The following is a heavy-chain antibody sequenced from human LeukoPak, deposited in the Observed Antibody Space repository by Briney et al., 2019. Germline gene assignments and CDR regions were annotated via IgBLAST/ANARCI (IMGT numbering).Heavy chain of an antibody. D-gene: IGHD2-15*01. CDR2: ISSSGSTI. CDR3: AKETYCSGGSSSKTASLYY. Sequence: GGSLRLSCAASGFTFSSYEMNWLRQAPGKGLEWVSYISSSGSTIYYADSVKGRFTISRENAKNSLYLQMKILRAEDTPVYYCAKETYCSGGSSSKTASLYYWSEGGLVIVS. V-gene: IGHV3-48*03. CDR1: GFTFSSYE. J-gene: IGHJ4*02.